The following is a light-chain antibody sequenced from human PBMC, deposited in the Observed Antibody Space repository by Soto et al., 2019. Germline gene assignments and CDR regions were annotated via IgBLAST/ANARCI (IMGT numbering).Light chain of an antibody. CDR1: SSKNRAGYD. J-gene: IGLJ1*01. Sequence: QSVAGPAPPVFWGPGERGTISLTGGSSKNRAGYDVHWYQQLPGTTPKLLIYGNSNRPSGVPDRFSGSKSGTSASLAITGLQAEDEADYYCQSYDSSLSVRYVFGTGTKVPVL. CDR2: GNS. V-gene: IGLV1-40*01. CDR3: QSYDSSLSVRYV.